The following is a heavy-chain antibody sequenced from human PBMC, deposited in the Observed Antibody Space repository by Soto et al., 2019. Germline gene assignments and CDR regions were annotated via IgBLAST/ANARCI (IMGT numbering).Heavy chain of an antibody. V-gene: IGHV3-23*01. CDR2: ISGSGGST. Sequence: GGSLRLSCAASGFTFSSYAMSWVRQAPGKGLEWVSAISGSGGSTYYADSVKGRFTISRDNSKNTLYLQMNSLRAEDTAVYYCAKDLRITIFGGPFSGMDVWGQGTTVTVSS. CDR1: GFTFSSYA. CDR3: AKDLRITIFGGPFSGMDV. J-gene: IGHJ6*02. D-gene: IGHD3-3*01.